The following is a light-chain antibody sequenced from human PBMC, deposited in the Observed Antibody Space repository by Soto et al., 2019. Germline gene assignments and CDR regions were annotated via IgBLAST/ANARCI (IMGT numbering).Light chain of an antibody. J-gene: IGKJ4*01. V-gene: IGKV3-20*01. CDR2: GAS. CDR1: QSVRSSY. CDR3: LQYGSSPS. Sequence: EIVLTQSPGTLSLSPGERVTLSCRASQSVRSSYLAWYQQKPGQAPSLLIYGASNRATGIADRFSGSGSGTDFTLTISRLEPEDFAVYYCLQYGSSPSFGGGTKVEIK.